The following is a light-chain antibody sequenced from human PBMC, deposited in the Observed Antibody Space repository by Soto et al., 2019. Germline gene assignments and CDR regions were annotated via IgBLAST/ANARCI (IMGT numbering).Light chain of an antibody. CDR2: VNSDGSH. Sequence: QLVLTQSPSASASLGASVKLTCTLSSGHSSYAIAWHQQQPEKGPRYLMKVNSDGSHSKGDGIPDRFSGSSSGAERYLTISGLQSEDEADYYCQTWGTGIQVFGTGTKLTVL. J-gene: IGLJ1*01. V-gene: IGLV4-69*01. CDR1: SGHSSYA. CDR3: QTWGTGIQV.